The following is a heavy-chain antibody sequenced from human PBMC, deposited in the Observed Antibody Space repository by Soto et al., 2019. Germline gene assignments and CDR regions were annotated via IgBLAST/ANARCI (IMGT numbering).Heavy chain of an antibody. J-gene: IGHJ6*02. V-gene: IGHV3-30-3*01. CDR3: ARGPTHCSGGSCYPAWLPDSYYYYYYGMDV. D-gene: IGHD2-15*01. Sequence: LRLSCAASGFTFSSYAMHWVRQAPGKGLEWVAVISYDGSNKYYADSVKGRFTISRDNSKNTLYLQMNSLRAEDTAVYYCARGPTHCSGGSCYPAWLPDSYYYYYYGMDVWGQGTTVTVSS. CDR2: ISYDGSNK. CDR1: GFTFSSYA.